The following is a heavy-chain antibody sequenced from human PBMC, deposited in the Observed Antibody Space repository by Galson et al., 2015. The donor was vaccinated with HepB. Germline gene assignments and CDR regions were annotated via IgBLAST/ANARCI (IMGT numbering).Heavy chain of an antibody. CDR1: GFTFSDYY. CDR2: ISSSGSTI. CDR3: ARDLRRGIAAAGNDY. Sequence: SLRLSCAASGFTFSDYYMSWIRQAPGKGLEWVSYISSSGSTIYYADSVKGRFTISRDNAKNSLYLQMNSLRAEDTAVYYCARDLRRGIAAAGNDYWGQGTLVTVSS. V-gene: IGHV3-11*01. D-gene: IGHD6-13*01. J-gene: IGHJ4*02.